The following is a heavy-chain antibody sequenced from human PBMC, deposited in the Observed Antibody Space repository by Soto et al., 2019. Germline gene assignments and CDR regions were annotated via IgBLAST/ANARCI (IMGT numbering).Heavy chain of an antibody. Sequence: GGSLRLSCAASGFTFSSYAMHWVRQAPGKGLEWVAVISYDGSNKYYADSVKGRFTISRDNSKNTLYLQMNSLRAEDTAVYYCARDSLRFLEWLASGFDYWGQGTLVTVSS. CDR2: ISYDGSNK. D-gene: IGHD3-3*01. CDR3: ARDSLRFLEWLASGFDY. V-gene: IGHV3-30-3*01. CDR1: GFTFSSYA. J-gene: IGHJ4*02.